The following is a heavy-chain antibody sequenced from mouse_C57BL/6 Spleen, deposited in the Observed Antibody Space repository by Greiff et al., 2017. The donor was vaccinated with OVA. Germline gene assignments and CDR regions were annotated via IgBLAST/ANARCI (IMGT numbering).Heavy chain of an antibody. V-gene: IGHV5-9*01. CDR1: GFTFSSYT. Sequence: EVQGVESGGGLVKPGGSLKLSCAASGFTFSSYTMSWVRQTPEKRLEWVATISGGGGNTYYPDSVKGRFTISRDNAKNTLYLQMSSLRSEDTALYYCARHMDYGSSYWYFDVWGTGTTVTVSS. J-gene: IGHJ1*03. CDR2: ISGGGGNT. CDR3: ARHMDYGSSYWYFDV. D-gene: IGHD1-1*01.